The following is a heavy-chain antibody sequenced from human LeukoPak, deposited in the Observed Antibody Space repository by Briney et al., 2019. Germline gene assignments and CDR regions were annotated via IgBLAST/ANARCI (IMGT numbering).Heavy chain of an antibody. Sequence: PSGTLSLTCAVSGGSISSSNWWSWVRQPPGKGLEWIGEIYHSGSTNYNPSLKSRVTISVDTSKNQFSLKLSSVTAADTAVYYCAISNIAVADAFDIWGQGTMVTVSS. CDR3: AISNIAVADAFDI. J-gene: IGHJ3*02. D-gene: IGHD6-19*01. CDR2: IYHSGST. CDR1: GGSISSSNW. V-gene: IGHV4-4*02.